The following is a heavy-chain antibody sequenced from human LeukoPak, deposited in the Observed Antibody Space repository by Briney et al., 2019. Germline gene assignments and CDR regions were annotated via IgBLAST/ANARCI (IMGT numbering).Heavy chain of an antibody. J-gene: IGHJ4*02. CDR2: ISSSGSTI. D-gene: IGHD6-13*01. V-gene: IGHV3-11*04. Sequence: PGGSLRLSCAASGFTFSDYYMSWIRQAPGKGLEWVSYISSSGSTIYYAGSVKGRFTISRDNAKNSLYLQMNSLRAEDTAVYYCATITTRIAATGIGSGYWGQGTLVTVSS. CDR3: ATITTRIAATGIGSGY. CDR1: GFTFSDYY.